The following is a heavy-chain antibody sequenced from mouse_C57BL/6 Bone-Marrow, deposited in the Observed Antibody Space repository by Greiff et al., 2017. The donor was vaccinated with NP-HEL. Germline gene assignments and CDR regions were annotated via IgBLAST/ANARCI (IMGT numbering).Heavy chain of an antibody. CDR3: AIGKQLRLPYAMDY. CDR2: IHPSDSDT. Sequence: QVQLQQPGAELVKPGASVKVSCKASGYTFTSYWMHWVKQRPGQGLEWIGRIHPSDSDTNYNQKFKGKATLTVDKSSSTAYMQLSSLTSEDSAVYYCAIGKQLRLPYAMDYWGQGTSVTVSS. D-gene: IGHD3-2*02. V-gene: IGHV1-74*01. J-gene: IGHJ4*01. CDR1: GYTFTSYW.